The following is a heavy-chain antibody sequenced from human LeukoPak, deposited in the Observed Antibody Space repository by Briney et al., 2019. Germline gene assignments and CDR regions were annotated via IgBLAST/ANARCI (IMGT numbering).Heavy chain of an antibody. CDR3: ARSLTAAAGFDY. CDR1: GFTFSSYG. J-gene: IGHJ4*02. CDR2: ISGSGGST. V-gene: IGHV3-23*01. D-gene: IGHD6-13*01. Sequence: GGTLRLSCAASGFTFSSYGMSWVRQAPGKGLEWVSAISGSGGSTYYADSVKGRFTISRDNSKNTLYLQMNSLRAEDTAVYYCARSLTAAAGFDYWGQGTLVTVSS.